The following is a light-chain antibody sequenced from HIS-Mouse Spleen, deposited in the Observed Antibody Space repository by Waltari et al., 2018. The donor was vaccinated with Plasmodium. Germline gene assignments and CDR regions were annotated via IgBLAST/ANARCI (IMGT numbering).Light chain of an antibody. CDR2: QDS. CDR1: KLGDKY. J-gene: IGLJ2*01. V-gene: IGLV3-1*01. CDR3: QAGDSSTVV. Sequence: SYELTQPPSVSVSPGQTASITCSGDKLGDKYACWYQQKPGQSPGLVIYQDSKRPSGIPGRFSGSSSGNTATLTVSGTQAMDEADYYCQAGDSSTVVFGGGTKLTVL.